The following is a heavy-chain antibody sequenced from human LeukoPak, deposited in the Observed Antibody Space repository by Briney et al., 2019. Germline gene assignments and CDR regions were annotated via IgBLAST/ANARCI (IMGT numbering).Heavy chain of an antibody. V-gene: IGHV1-18*01. CDR1: GGTFSSYA. Sequence: ASVKVSCKASGGTFSSYAISWVRQAPGQGLEWMGWISAYNGNTNYAQKLQGRVTMTTDTSTSTAYMELRSLRSDDTAVYYCASPSLRVGGAFDIWGQGTMVTVSS. CDR2: ISAYNGNT. J-gene: IGHJ3*02. D-gene: IGHD3-10*01. CDR3: ASPSLRVGGAFDI.